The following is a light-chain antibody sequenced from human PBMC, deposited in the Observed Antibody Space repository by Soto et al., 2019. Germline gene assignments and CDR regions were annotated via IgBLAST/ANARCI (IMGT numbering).Light chain of an antibody. J-gene: IGKJ1*01. CDR1: QTLSDY. V-gene: IGKV1-5*03. CDR2: MVS. Sequence: DIQMTQSPSTLSASVGDRVTITCRASQTLSDYLAWYQQKPGKAPKFLIYMVSTLESGVPSRFSGAGSGTEFSLTISSLRPDDFATYYCQQYKSYPWTXGQGTKVDIK. CDR3: QQYKSYPWT.